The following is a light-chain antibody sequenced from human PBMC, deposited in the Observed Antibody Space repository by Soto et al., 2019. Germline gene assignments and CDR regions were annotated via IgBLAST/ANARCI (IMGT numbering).Light chain of an antibody. CDR2: KAS. CDR3: QQYNSYSWT. V-gene: IGKV1-5*03. J-gene: IGKJ1*01. Sequence: DIQMTQSPSSISASLGDRITITCRASQSISTWLAWYQQKPGKAPNLLIYKASSLESGVPSRFSGSGSGTEFTLTISSLQPDDFATYYCQQYNSYSWTFGQGTKVEIK. CDR1: QSISTW.